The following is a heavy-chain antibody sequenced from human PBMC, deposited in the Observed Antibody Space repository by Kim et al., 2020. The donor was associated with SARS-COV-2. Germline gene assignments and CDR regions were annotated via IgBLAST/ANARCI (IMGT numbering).Heavy chain of an antibody. CDR1: GFTFGDYA. J-gene: IGHJ4*02. V-gene: IGHV3-9*01. Sequence: GGSLRLSCAASGFTFGDYAIHWVRQAPGKGLEWVAGISWDSGSIGYADSVKGRFTISRDNAKNSLYLQMNSLRAEDTAVYYCAKDFDYYDSSGYPDYWGQGTPVTVSS. CDR2: ISWDSGSI. CDR3: AKDFDYYDSSGYPDY. D-gene: IGHD3-22*01.